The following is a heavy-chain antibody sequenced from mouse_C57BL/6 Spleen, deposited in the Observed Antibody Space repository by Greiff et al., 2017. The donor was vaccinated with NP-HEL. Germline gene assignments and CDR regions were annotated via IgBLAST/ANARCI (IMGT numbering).Heavy chain of an antibody. J-gene: IGHJ4*01. Sequence: QVQLQQPGAELVKPGASVKLSCKASGYTFTSYWMHWVKQRPGQGLEWIGMIHPNSGSTNYNEKFKSKATLTVDKSSSTAYMQRSSLTSEDSAVYYCAREIYYYGSSYYYAMDYWGQGTSVTVSS. D-gene: IGHD1-1*01. CDR2: IHPNSGST. V-gene: IGHV1-64*01. CDR3: AREIYYYGSSYYYAMDY. CDR1: GYTFTSYW.